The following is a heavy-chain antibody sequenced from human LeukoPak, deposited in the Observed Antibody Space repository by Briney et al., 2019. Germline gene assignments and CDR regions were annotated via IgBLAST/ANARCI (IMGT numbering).Heavy chain of an antibody. V-gene: IGHV4-34*01. J-gene: IGHJ4*02. CDR3: ARGRSYYYGSGSHFY. D-gene: IGHD3-10*01. CDR2: INHSGST. CDR1: GGSFSGYY. Sequence: TSETLSLTCAVYGGSFSGYYWSWIRQPPGKGLEWIGEINHSGSTNYNPSLKSRVTISVDTSKNQFSLKLSSVTAAGTAVYYCARGRSYYYGSGSHFYWGQGTLVTVSS.